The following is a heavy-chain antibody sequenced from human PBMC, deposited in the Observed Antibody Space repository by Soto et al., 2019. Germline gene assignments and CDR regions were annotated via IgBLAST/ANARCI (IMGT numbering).Heavy chain of an antibody. CDR3: ARGGDGDNIGSDD. V-gene: IGHV1-69*13. D-gene: IGHD2-21*01. CDR1: GGGNLRDYR. CDR2: IIPKLGPA. J-gene: IGHJ4*02. Sequence: SVKVSCKASGGGNLRDYRTTWVRRAPGQGLEWMGGIIPKLGPANYAQNFQGRVTVTADESTNTVYMELRSLRSDDTAVYYCARGGDGDNIGSDDWGQGTLVTVSS.